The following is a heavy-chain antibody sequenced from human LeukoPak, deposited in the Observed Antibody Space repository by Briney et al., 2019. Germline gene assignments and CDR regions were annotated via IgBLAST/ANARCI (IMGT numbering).Heavy chain of an antibody. Sequence: GRSLRLSCAASGFTFSNYAMHWVRQAPGKGLEWVTFISYHGNNKYYTDSVKGRFSISRVNSKNMLYLQMDSLRAEDTAVYYCASEGAAVAGDAFDIWGQGTMVTVSS. CDR3: ASEGAAVAGDAFDI. CDR1: GFTFSNYA. D-gene: IGHD6-19*01. CDR2: ISYHGNNK. J-gene: IGHJ3*02. V-gene: IGHV3-30*04.